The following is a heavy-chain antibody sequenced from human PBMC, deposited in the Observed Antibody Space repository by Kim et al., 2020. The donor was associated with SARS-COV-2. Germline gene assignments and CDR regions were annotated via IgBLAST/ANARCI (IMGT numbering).Heavy chain of an antibody. CDR3: AKKGIQARRQWYFDL. D-gene: IGHD6-13*01. Sequence: GGSLRLSCAASGFTFSSFAMTWVRQAPGKGLEWVSLLSDSGGDTFYADSVKGRFTISRDKSKNTLYLQMNSLRAEDTAVYYCAKKGIQARRQWYFDLWGRGTLVTVSS. V-gene: IGHV3-23*01. CDR2: LSDSGGDT. CDR1: GFTFSSFA. J-gene: IGHJ2*01.